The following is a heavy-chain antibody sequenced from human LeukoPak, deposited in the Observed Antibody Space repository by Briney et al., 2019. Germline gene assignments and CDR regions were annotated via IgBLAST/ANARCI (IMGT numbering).Heavy chain of an antibody. Sequence: SETLSLTCSVSGGSIKNYYWSWIRQPPGKGLEWLGNIYFGGTTDYNSSLKSRLTIAVDTFKNQLSLNLQSVTAADTATYYCARHRSDTGGKKGVNWFDPWGQGTLVTVSS. V-gene: IGHV4-59*01. D-gene: IGHD4-23*01. CDR1: GGSIKNYY. J-gene: IGHJ5*02. CDR3: ARHRSDTGGKKGVNWFDP. CDR2: IYFGGTT.